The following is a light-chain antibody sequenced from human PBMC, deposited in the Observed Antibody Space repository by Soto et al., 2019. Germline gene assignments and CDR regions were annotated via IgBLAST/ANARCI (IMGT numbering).Light chain of an antibody. J-gene: IGKJ5*01. CDR1: PSVTNY. CDR3: QQRNIWPPVT. V-gene: IGKV3-11*01. Sequence: EIVLTQSPGTLALFSCETSPSVTNYLAWYQQKPGQAPRLLIYGAFNRATGIPARFSGSGSGTDFTLTISSLEPEDFAVYYCQQRNIWPPVTFGQGTRLEIK. CDR2: GAF.